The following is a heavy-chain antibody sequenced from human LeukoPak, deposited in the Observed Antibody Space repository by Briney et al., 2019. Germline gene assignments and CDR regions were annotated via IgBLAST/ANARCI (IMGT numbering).Heavy chain of an antibody. Sequence: ASVKVSCKASGCTFTSYDINWVRQATGQGLEWMGWMNPNSGNTGYAQKFQGRVTMTRNTSISTAYMELSSLRSEDTAVYYCARGRRYSGSYLPHWGQGTLVTVSS. CDR1: GCTFTSYD. CDR3: ARGRRYSGSYLPH. J-gene: IGHJ1*01. V-gene: IGHV1-8*01. CDR2: MNPNSGNT. D-gene: IGHD1-26*01.